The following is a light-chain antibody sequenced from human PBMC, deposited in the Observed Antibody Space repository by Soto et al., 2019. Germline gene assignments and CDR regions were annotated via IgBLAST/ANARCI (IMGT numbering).Light chain of an antibody. CDR2: AAS. CDR1: QDLTNY. CDR3: QQSKSFPLT. V-gene: IGKV1-12*01. Sequence: DIQMTQSPSSLSASVGGGVTITCRASQDLTNYLAWYQQIPGKAPKLLISAASSLQSGVPSRFSGSGSGTDFTLTVSGLQPEDSATYYCQQSKSFPLTFGGGTKVEIK. J-gene: IGKJ4*01.